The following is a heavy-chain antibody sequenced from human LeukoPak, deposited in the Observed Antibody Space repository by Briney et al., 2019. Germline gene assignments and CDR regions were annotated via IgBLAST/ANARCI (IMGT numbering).Heavy chain of an antibody. Sequence: GGSLRLSCAASGFTFSSHAMSWVRQTPGKGLDWVSGISGVGGSTYYADSVKGRFTISRDNSKNTVYLQMNSLRADDTAVYYCAKARGWYDFGYWGQGILVTVSS. D-gene: IGHD6-19*01. CDR2: ISGVGGST. CDR1: GFTFSSHA. V-gene: IGHV3-23*01. J-gene: IGHJ4*02. CDR3: AKARGWYDFGY.